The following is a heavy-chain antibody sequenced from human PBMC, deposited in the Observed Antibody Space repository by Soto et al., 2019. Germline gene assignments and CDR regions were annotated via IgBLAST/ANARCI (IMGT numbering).Heavy chain of an antibody. V-gene: IGHV3-72*01. Sequence: EVQLVESGGGLVQPGGSLRLSCAASGFTFSDHYMDWVRQSPGKGLEWVGRIRNRANSHTTVYAASVKGRFTISRDDSKNSVFLEMNKLKTEDTAVYYCATLERIVGGTWDSWGQGTLVTVSS. CDR1: GFTFSDHY. CDR3: ATLERIVGGTWDS. D-gene: IGHD1-26*01. J-gene: IGHJ4*02. CDR2: IRNRANSHTT.